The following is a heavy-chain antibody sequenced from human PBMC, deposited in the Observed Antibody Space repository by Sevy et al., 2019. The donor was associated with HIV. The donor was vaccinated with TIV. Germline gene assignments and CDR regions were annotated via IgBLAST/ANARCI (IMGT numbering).Heavy chain of an antibody. CDR2: LIGGGSRT. J-gene: IGHJ6*02. V-gene: IGHV3-23*01. Sequence: GGSLRLSCAASGFPFSNFAMSWVRQAPGKGLEWVSSLIGGGSRTYYADSVKGRFTISRDNSRNTMYLQMNSLRAEDTAIYDCAAGRVQSDLSGGVANYGMDVWGRGTTVTVSS. CDR1: GFPFSNFA. CDR3: AAGRVQSDLSGGVANYGMDV. D-gene: IGHD2-8*02.